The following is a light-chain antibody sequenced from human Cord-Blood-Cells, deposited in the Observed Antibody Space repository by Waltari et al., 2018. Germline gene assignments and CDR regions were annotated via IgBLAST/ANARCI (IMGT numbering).Light chain of an antibody. CDR1: QSISSY. J-gene: IGKJ2*01. Sequence: SVGDRVTITCRASQSISSYLNWYQQKPVKAPKLLIYAASSLQSGVPSRFSGSGSGTDFTLTISSLQPEDFATYYCQQSYSTPYTFGQGTKLEIK. V-gene: IGKV1-39*01. CDR2: AAS. CDR3: QQSYSTPYT.